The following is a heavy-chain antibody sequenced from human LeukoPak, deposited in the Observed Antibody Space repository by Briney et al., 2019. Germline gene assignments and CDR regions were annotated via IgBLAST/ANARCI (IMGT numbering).Heavy chain of an antibody. CDR3: AKVDSSSWEPYFQH. V-gene: IGHV3-48*01. D-gene: IGHD6-13*01. J-gene: IGHJ1*01. Sequence: PGGSLRLSCAASGFTFSSYSMNWVRQAPGKGLEWVSYISSSSSTIYYADSVKGRFTISRDNSKNTLYLQMNSLRAEDTAVYYCAKVDSSSWEPYFQHWGQGTLVTVSS. CDR2: ISSSSSTI. CDR1: GFTFSSYS.